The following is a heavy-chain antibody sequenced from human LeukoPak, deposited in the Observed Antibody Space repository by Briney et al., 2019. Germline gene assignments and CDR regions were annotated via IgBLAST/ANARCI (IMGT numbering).Heavy chain of an antibody. CDR1: GASISSYY. J-gene: IGHJ4*02. D-gene: IGHD2-2*01. Sequence: PSGTLSLTCTVSGASISSYYWSWLRQPPGKGLEWIGYIYYSGSTNYNPSLKSRVTISLDTSKNQFSLKLSSVTAADTAVYYCARDPGPYCTTTTCYVDYWGQGTLVTVSS. CDR3: ARDPGPYCTTTTCYVDY. V-gene: IGHV4-59*01. CDR2: IYYSGST.